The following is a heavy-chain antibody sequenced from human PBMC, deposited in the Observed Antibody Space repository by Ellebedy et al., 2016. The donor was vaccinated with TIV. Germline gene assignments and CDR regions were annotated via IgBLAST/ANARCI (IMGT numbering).Heavy chain of an antibody. J-gene: IGHJ5*02. Sequence: SETLSLTCAVYGGSFSGYYWSWVRQPPGKGLEWLGEINHSGRTNYNPSLKSPVTISLDTSKSQFSLTLSSVTAADTAVYYCARHSSMAVVVAATFDPWGQGTLVTVSS. CDR2: INHSGRT. CDR1: GGSFSGYY. V-gene: IGHV4-34*01. D-gene: IGHD2-15*01. CDR3: ARHSSMAVVVAATFDP.